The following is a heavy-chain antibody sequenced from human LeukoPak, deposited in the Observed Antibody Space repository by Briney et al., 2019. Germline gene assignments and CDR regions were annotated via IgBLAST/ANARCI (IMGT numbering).Heavy chain of an antibody. CDR2: IIPIFGTA. CDR1: RGTFSSYT. CDR3: AAAGPSYYYGSGSYFSDYYYYMDV. J-gene: IGHJ6*03. Sequence: GASVKVSCKASRGTFSSYTISWVRQTPGQGLEWMGGIIPIFGTANYAQKFQGRVTITADESTSTAYMELSSLRSEDTAVYYCAAAGPSYYYGSGSYFSDYYYYMDVWGKGTTVTISS. V-gene: IGHV1-69*13. D-gene: IGHD3-10*01.